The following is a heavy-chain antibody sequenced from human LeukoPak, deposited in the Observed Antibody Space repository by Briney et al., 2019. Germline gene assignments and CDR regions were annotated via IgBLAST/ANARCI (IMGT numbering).Heavy chain of an antibody. CDR2: ISGSGGST. D-gene: IGHD2-15*01. V-gene: IGHV3-23*01. Sequence: GGSLRLSCAASGFTFSSYAMSWVRQAPGEGLEWVSAISGSGGSTYYADSVKGRFTISRDNSKSTLYLQMNSLRAEDTAVYYCAKGILGYCSGGSCRLPFDIWGQGTMVTVSS. CDR3: AKGILGYCSGGSCRLPFDI. J-gene: IGHJ3*02. CDR1: GFTFSSYA.